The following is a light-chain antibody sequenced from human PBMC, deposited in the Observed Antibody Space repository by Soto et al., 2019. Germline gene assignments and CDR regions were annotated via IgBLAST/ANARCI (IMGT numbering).Light chain of an antibody. J-gene: IGKJ2*01. CDR1: QNVGSF. V-gene: IGKV1-39*01. CDR2: ATS. CDR3: QQSYNDQYT. Sequence: IVVTQSPSSLSSSVGDGVSLTCRAGQNVGSFVNWYQQKPGKAPRLLIYATSNLQSGVTSRISGSGSGTEFTITISSIQNEDFATYLCQQSYNDQYTFGQGTKVDIK.